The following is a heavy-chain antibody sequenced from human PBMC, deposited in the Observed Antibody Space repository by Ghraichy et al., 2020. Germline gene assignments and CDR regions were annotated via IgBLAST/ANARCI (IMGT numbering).Heavy chain of an antibody. CDR1: GGSISSGSYY. V-gene: IGHV4-61*02. J-gene: IGHJ6*03. CDR2: IYTSGST. D-gene: IGHD6-6*01. Sequence: SETLSLTCTVSGGSISSGSYYWSWIRQPAGKGLEWIGRIYTSGSTNYNPSLKSRVTMSVDTSKNQFSLKLSSVTAADTAVYYCARVAPYSSSSGGRYYDYYMDVWGKGTTVTVSS. CDR3: ARVAPYSSSSGGRYYDYYMDV.